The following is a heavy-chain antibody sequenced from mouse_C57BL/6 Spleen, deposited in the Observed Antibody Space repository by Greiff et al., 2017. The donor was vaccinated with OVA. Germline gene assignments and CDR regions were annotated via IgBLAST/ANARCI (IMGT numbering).Heavy chain of an antibody. V-gene: IGHV8-12*01. CDR1: GFSLSTSGMG. CDR2: IYWDDDK. Sequence: QVTLKVCGPGILQSSQTLSLTCSFSGFSLSTSGMGVSWIRQPSGKGLEWLAHIYWDDDKRYNPSLKSRLTISKDTSRNQVFLKITSVDTADTATYYCARRSYYYGSSYWYFDVWGTGTTVTVSS. J-gene: IGHJ1*03. D-gene: IGHD1-1*01. CDR3: ARRSYYYGSSYWYFDV.